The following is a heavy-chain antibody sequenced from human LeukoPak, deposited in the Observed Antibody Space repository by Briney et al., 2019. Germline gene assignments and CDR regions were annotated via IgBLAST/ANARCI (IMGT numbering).Heavy chain of an antibody. J-gene: IGHJ2*01. D-gene: IGHD3-10*01. CDR2: IYYSGST. CDR3: ARGGYGSGSYKYWYFDL. CDR1: GGSISSSSYY. V-gene: IGHV4-39*07. Sequence: SETLSLTCTVSGGSISSSSYYWGWIRQPPGKGLEWIGSIYYSGSTNYNPSLKSRVTISVDTSKNQFSPKLSSVTAADTAVYYCARGGYGSGSYKYWYFDLWGRGTLVTVSS.